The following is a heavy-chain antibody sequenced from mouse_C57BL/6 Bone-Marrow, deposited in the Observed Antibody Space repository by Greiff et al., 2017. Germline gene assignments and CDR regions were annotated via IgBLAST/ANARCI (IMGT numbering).Heavy chain of an antibody. J-gene: IGHJ1*03. D-gene: IGHD1-1*01. CDR2: INPSTGGT. Sequence: VQLQQSGPELVKPGASVKISCKASGYSFTGYYMNWVKQSPEKSLEWIGEINPSTGGTTYNQKFKAKATLTVDNSSSTAYIQLKSLTTEDSAVYYCAREDYYGSSPWYFDVWGTGTTVTVSS. CDR3: AREDYYGSSPWYFDV. V-gene: IGHV1-42*01. CDR1: GYSFTGYY.